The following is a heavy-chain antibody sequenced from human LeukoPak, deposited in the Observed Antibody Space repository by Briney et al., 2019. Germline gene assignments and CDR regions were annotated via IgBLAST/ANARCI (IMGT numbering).Heavy chain of an antibody. D-gene: IGHD3-22*01. CDR2: IYYSGST. CDR3: ARVNSRYYDSSGYYYLFDY. CDR1: GGSISSGGYY. J-gene: IGHJ4*02. Sequence: SETLSLTCTVSGGSISSGGYYWSWIRQHPGKGLEWIGYIYYSGSTYYNPSLKSRVTISVDTSKNQFSLKLSSVTAADTAVYYCARVNSRYYDSSGYYYLFDYWGQGTLVTVSS. V-gene: IGHV4-31*03.